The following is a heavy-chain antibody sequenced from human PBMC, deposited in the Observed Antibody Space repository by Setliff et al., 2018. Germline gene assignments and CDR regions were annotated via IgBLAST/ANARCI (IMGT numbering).Heavy chain of an antibody. J-gene: IGHJ4*02. CDR3: ASHPRVTIFGVVAFDY. CDR1: GGPINSDRYY. Sequence: SETLSLTCTVSGGPINSDRYYWGWIRQPPGKGLEWIGSMYSSGSTYYNPSLESRVTISVDTSQNQFSLKLSSVTAADTAAYYCASHPRVTIFGVVAFDYWGQGILVTVSS. V-gene: IGHV4-39*01. D-gene: IGHD3-3*01. CDR2: MYSSGST.